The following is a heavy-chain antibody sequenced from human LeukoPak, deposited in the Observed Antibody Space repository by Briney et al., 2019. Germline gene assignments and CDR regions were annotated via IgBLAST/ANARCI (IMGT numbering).Heavy chain of an antibody. CDR3: ARELPAYCSGTTCYAPYYGMDV. V-gene: IGHV3-21*01. CDR2: ISSSSSYI. Sequence: GGSLRLSCAASGFTFSSYSMNWVRQAPGKGLEWVPSISSSSSYIYYADSLKGRITISRDNAKNSLYLQMNSLRAEDTAVYYCARELPAYCSGTTCYAPYYGMDVWGKGTTVTVSS. D-gene: IGHD2-2*01. J-gene: IGHJ6*04. CDR1: GFTFSSYS.